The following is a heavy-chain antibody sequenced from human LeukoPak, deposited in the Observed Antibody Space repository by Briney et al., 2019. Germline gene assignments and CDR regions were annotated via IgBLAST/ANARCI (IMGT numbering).Heavy chain of an antibody. J-gene: IGHJ4*02. CDR1: GYTFTSYY. D-gene: IGHD3-22*01. V-gene: IGHV1-46*01. CDR3: ARVGDDSSGYYYRSFDY. Sequence: ASVTVSCKASGYTFTSYYMHWVRQAPGQGLEWMGIINPSGGSTSYAQKFQGRVTMTRDTSTSTVYMELSSLRPEDTAVYYCARVGDDSSGYYYRSFDYWGQGTLVTVSS. CDR2: INPSGGST.